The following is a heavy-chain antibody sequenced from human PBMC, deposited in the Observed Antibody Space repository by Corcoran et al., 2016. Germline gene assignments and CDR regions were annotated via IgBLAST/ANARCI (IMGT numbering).Heavy chain of an antibody. D-gene: IGHD4-17*01. CDR2: ISYDGSNK. CDR3: SRSPYAMYGDYSRVAFDI. J-gene: IGHJ3*02. V-gene: IGHV3-30-3*01. Sequence: QVQLVESGGGVVQPGRSLRLSCAASGFTFSSYAMHWVCQAQGKGLEWVAVISYDGSNKYYADSVKGRFTISRDNSKNTLYLQMNSLRAEDTAVYYCSRSPYAMYGDYSRVAFDIWGQGTMVTVSS. CDR1: GFTFSSYA.